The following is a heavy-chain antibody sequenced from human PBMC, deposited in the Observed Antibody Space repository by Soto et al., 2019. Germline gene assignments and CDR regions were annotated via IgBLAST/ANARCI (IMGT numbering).Heavy chain of an antibody. CDR1: GESFSGYY. Sequence: QVHLQQRGAGLLKPSETLSLNCVVSGESFSGYYWSWIRQTPGMGLEWIGEVDHRGSTTYHPSLKKRASISIDSSKNLFSLELTSVTAADTALYFCARYEYGNSLYGVDVWGQGTRVTVSS. V-gene: IGHV4-34*02. CDR3: ARYEYGNSLYGVDV. CDR2: VDHRGST. D-gene: IGHD1-7*01. J-gene: IGHJ6*02.